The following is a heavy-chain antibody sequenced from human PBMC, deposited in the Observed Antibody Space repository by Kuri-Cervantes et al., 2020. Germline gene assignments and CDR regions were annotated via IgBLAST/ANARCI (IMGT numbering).Heavy chain of an antibody. J-gene: IGHJ4*02. V-gene: IGHV3-21*03. CDR2: ISSSSSYI. CDR1: GFTFSSYS. CDR3: ARGPPLGAAAGTVY. Sequence: GESLKIPCAASGFTFSSYSTNWVRQAPGKGLEWVSSISSSSSYIYYADSVKGRFTISRDNAKNSLYLQMNSLRAEDTAVYYCARGPPLGAAAGTVYCGQGTLVTVSS. D-gene: IGHD6-13*01.